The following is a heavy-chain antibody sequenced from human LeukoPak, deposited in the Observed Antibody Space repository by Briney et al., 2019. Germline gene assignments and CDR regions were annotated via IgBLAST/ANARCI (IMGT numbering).Heavy chain of an antibody. V-gene: IGHV3-48*02. CDR1: GFTFSSYS. CDR3: ARGRYSSIVPDY. J-gene: IGHJ4*02. Sequence: TGGSLRLSCAASGFTFSSYSMNWVRQAPGKGLEWISYISSSGSTINYADSVKGRFTISRDSAKNSLYLQMNSLRDEDTAVYYCARGRYSSIVPDYWGQGTLVTVSS. CDR2: ISSSGSTI. D-gene: IGHD6-13*01.